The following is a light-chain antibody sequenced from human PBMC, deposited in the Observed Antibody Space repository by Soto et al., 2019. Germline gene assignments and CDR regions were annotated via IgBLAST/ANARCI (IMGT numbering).Light chain of an antibody. CDR3: QQSYSSPPT. CDR1: QSISSY. V-gene: IGKV1-39*01. J-gene: IGKJ1*01. CDR2: AAS. Sequence: DVQMTQSPSSLSASVRDRVTITCRASQSISSYLNWYQQKPGKAPKLLIYAASSLQSGVPSRFSGSGSGTDFTLTVSSLQPEDFATYYCQQSYSSPPTFGQGTKVAIK.